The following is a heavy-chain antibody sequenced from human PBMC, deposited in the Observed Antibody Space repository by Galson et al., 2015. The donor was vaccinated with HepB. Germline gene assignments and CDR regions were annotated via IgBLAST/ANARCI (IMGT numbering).Heavy chain of an antibody. Sequence: SLRLSCAASGFTFSNYAMHWVRQAPGKGLEWVAVILRGGNKIYYADSVKGRFTVSRDNSKNTLYLQMNSLRPEDAAVYYCAKDPPEGGIVVVVAAIDYWGQGTLVTVSS. CDR2: ILRGGNKI. D-gene: IGHD2-15*01. CDR3: AKDPPEGGIVVVVAAIDY. V-gene: IGHV3-30-3*01. CDR1: GFTFSNYA. J-gene: IGHJ4*02.